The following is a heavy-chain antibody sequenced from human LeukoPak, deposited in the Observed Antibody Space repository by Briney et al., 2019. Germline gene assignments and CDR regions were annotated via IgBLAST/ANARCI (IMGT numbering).Heavy chain of an antibody. Sequence: ASVKVSCKVSGYTLTELSMHWVRQAPGKRLEWMGGFDPEDGETIYAQKFQGRVTMTEDTSTDTAYMELSSLRSEDTAVYYCATRTEGMSWFDPWGQGTLVTVSS. D-gene: IGHD3-10*01. CDR3: ATRTEGMSWFDP. CDR2: FDPEDGET. V-gene: IGHV1-24*01. J-gene: IGHJ5*02. CDR1: GYTLTELS.